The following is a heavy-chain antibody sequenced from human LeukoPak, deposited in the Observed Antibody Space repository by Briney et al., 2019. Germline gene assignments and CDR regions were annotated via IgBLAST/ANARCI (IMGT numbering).Heavy chain of an antibody. D-gene: IGHD2-2*02. CDR1: RWTLSSYV. CDR3: AKDPGPAAIPHYMDV. V-gene: IGHV3-30*02. CDR2: VGYDGSSE. Sequence: GGSLSLSRAASRWTLSSYVIHWVRQAPGKGVEWVALVGYDGSSEYYADSVKGRFTISRDNSKNTLYLQMNSLRAEETAVYYCAKDPGPAAIPHYMDVWGKGTKVTVSS. J-gene: IGHJ6*03.